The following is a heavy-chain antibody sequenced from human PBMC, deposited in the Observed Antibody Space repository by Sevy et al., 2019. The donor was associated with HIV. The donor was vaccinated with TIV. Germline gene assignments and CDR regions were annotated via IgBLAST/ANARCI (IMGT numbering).Heavy chain of an antibody. Sequence: GGSLRLSCAASGFTFSDYYMSWIRQAPGKGLEWISYISSRNTYTNYADSVKGRFTISRDNAKNSLYLHMDSLRAEDTAVYYCARPRIAASTPYYFDYRGQGTLVTVSS. J-gene: IGHJ4*02. V-gene: IGHV3-11*06. D-gene: IGHD6-13*01. CDR1: GFTFSDYY. CDR3: ARPRIAASTPYYFDY. CDR2: ISSRNTYT.